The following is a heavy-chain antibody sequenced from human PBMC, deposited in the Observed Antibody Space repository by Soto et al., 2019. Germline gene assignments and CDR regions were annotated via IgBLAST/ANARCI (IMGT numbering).Heavy chain of an antibody. D-gene: IGHD3-10*01. CDR2: ISGSGGST. CDR1: GFIFSSYV. Sequence: GSLRLSCAASGFIFSSYVMSWVRQAPGKGLEWVSVISGSGGSTYYADSVKGRFTISRDNSKNTLYLQMNSLRAEDTAVYYCAKAPHGSGFYYYAMDVWGQGTTVTVSS. V-gene: IGHV3-23*01. J-gene: IGHJ6*02. CDR3: AKAPHGSGFYYYAMDV.